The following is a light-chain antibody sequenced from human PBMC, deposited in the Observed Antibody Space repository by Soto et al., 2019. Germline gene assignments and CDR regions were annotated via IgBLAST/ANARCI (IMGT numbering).Light chain of an antibody. Sequence: EIVLTQSPGSLSLSPGERATLSCRASQSVTGSYLAWYQQKPGQAPRLLIYGASSRATGIPDRVSGSGSGTDFTLTISRLEPEDFAVYYCLQYDTSPWTFGQGTKVEIK. CDR1: QSVTGSY. J-gene: IGKJ1*01. V-gene: IGKV3-20*01. CDR2: GAS. CDR3: LQYDTSPWT.